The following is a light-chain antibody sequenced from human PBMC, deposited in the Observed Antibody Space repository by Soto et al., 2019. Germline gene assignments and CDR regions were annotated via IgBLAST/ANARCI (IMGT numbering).Light chain of an antibody. CDR3: QQRNSYPIT. Sequence: DIQLTQSPSFLSASVGDRVTITCRASQGISSYLAWYQQKPGKAPNLLIHTASTLQSGVPSRFSGSGSGTEFTLTISSLQPEDFATYYCQQRNSYPITFGQGTRMEF. CDR2: TAS. V-gene: IGKV1-9*01. CDR1: QGISSY. J-gene: IGKJ5*01.